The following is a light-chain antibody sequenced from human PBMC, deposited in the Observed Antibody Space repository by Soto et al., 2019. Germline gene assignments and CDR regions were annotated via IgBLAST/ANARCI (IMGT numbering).Light chain of an antibody. CDR3: CSYAGSSTHVV. J-gene: IGLJ2*01. CDR2: EGS. CDR1: SSDVGSYNL. V-gene: IGLV2-23*01. Sequence: QSVLTQPASVSGSPGQSITISCTGTSSDVGSYNLVSWYQQHPGKAPKLMIYEGSKRPSGVSNRFSGSKSGNTASLTISGLQAEDEADYYCCSYAGSSTHVVFGGGTQLTAL.